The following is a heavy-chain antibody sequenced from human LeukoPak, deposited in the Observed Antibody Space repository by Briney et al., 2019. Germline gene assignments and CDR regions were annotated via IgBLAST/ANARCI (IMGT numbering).Heavy chain of an antibody. J-gene: IGHJ4*02. CDR1: GYTFTDYY. CDR3: ARDTAMAREGFDY. Sequence: ASVKVYCKASGYTFTDYYMHWVRQAPGQGLEWMGWINPNSGGTNYAQKFQGRVTMTRDTSISTAYMELSRLRSGDTAVYYCARDTAMAREGFDYWGQGTLVTVSS. V-gene: IGHV1-2*02. D-gene: IGHD5-18*01. CDR2: INPNSGGT.